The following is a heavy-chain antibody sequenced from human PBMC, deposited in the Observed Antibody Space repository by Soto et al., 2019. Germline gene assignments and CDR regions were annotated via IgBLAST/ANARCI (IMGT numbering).Heavy chain of an antibody. CDR1: GFSLSTFGMG. CDR2: IYWNDDK. D-gene: IGHD1-26*01. V-gene: IGHV2-5*01. Sequence: QITLKESGPTLVKPTQTLTLTCTFSGFSLSTFGMGVGWIRQPPGKAMEWLALIYWNDDKLYNPSLTSRLTISKDTSKHVVVLKMTYMHLVHTATYYCVNSLESSPSDKWGQGTMVTVST. CDR3: VNSLESSPSDK. J-gene: IGHJ4*02.